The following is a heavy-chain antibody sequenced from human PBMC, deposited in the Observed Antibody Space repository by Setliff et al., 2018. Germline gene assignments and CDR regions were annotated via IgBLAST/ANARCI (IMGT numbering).Heavy chain of an antibody. D-gene: IGHD6-13*01. CDR2: IYTSGST. CDR3: ARDRPGIAAAGFYYYYYMDV. J-gene: IGHJ6*03. Sequence: PSETLSLTCTVSGDSMSSYYWSWIRQSPGKGLEWIGYIYTSGSTNYNPSLKSRVTISVDTSKNQFSLKLSSVTAADTAVYYCARDRPGIAAAGFYYYYYMDVWGKGTTVTVSS. V-gene: IGHV4-4*08. CDR1: GDSMSSYY.